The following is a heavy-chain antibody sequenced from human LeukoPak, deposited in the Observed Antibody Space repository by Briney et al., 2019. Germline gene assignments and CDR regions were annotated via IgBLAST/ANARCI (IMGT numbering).Heavy chain of an antibody. V-gene: IGHV3-21*04. Sequence: GGSLRLSCAASGFTFSTYSMNWVRQAPGKGLEWVASISSSSSYIYYVDSVKGRFTISRDNAKNSLYLQMNSLRADDTAVYYCARDQGVNSRGGSFTAFHIWGEGRMVTVSS. J-gene: IGHJ3*02. D-gene: IGHD2-15*01. CDR1: GFTFSTYS. CDR3: ARDQGVNSRGGSFTAFHI. CDR2: ISSSSSYI.